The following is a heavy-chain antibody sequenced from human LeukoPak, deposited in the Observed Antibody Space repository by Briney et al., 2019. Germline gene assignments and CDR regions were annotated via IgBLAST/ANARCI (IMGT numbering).Heavy chain of an antibody. CDR3: ARDQQAPYFNYYYMDV. V-gene: IGHV3-53*01. D-gene: IGHD6-13*01. Sequence: PGGSLRLSCAASGFTVSSNYMSWVRQAPGKGLEWVSVIYSGGSTYYADSVKGRFTISRDNSKNTLYLQMNSLRAEDTAVYYCARDQQAPYFNYYYMDVWGKGTTVTVSS. CDR2: IYSGGST. J-gene: IGHJ6*03. CDR1: GFTVSSNY.